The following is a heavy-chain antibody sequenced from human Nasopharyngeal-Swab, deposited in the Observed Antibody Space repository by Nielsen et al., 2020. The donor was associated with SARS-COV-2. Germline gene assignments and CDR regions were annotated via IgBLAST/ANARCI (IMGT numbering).Heavy chain of an antibody. CDR1: GGSISSGGYS. CDR3: ASLLRGAGYFDY. CDR2: IYHSGST. D-gene: IGHD3-22*01. Sequence: SETLSPTCAVSGGSISSGGYSWSWIRQPPGKGLEWIGYIYHSGSTYYNPSLKSRVTISVDRSKNQFSLKLSSVTAADTAVYYCASLLRGAGYFDYWGQGTLVTVSS. J-gene: IGHJ4*02. V-gene: IGHV4-30-2*01.